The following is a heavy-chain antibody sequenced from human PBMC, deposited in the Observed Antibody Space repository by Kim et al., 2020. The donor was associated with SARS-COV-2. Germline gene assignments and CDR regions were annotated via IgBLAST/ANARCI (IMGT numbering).Heavy chain of an antibody. V-gene: IGHV3-73*01. CDR2: SYAT. D-gene: IGHD2-15*01. Sequence: SYATAYAASLRGRFIISRDDSKNTAYLQMNSLKTEDTAVYYCKVVGATRPWGQGTLVTVSS. J-gene: IGHJ5*02. CDR3: KVVGATRP.